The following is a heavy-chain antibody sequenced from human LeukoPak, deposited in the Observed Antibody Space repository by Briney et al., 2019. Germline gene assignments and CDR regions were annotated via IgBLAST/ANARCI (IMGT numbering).Heavy chain of an antibody. CDR1: GGSFSGYY. CDR3: ARSPYYSNWFDP. Sequence: SETLSLTCAVYGGSFSGYYWGWIRQPPGKGLEWIGEINHSGSTNYNPSLKSRVTISVDTSKNQFSLKLSSVTAADTAVYYCARSPYYSNWFDPWGQGTLVTVSS. CDR2: INHSGST. D-gene: IGHD3-10*01. V-gene: IGHV4-34*01. J-gene: IGHJ5*02.